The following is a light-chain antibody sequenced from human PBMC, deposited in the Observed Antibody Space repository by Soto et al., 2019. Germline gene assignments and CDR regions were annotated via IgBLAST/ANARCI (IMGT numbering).Light chain of an antibody. Sequence: SVLAQPASVSGSPGQSITISCTGTRSDVGGYNYVSWYQHHPGNAPKLMIFDVSNRPSGVSNRFSGSKSGNTASLTISGLQAEDEADYYCSSYTASSTYVFGTGTKVTVL. CDR2: DVS. V-gene: IGLV2-14*03. J-gene: IGLJ1*01. CDR1: RSDVGGYNY. CDR3: SSYTASSTYV.